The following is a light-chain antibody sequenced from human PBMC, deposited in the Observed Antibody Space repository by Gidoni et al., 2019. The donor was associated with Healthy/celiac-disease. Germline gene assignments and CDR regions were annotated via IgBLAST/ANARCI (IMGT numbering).Light chain of an antibody. CDR1: QSVSSY. CDR2: DAS. V-gene: IGKV3-11*01. Sequence: EIVLTQSPATLSLSPGERATLPCRASQSVSSYLAWYQQKPGQAPRLLIYDASNRATGIPARFSGSGSGTDFTLTISSLEPEDFAVYYCQQRSNWPPAFGGGTKVEFK. CDR3: QQRSNWPPA. J-gene: IGKJ4*01.